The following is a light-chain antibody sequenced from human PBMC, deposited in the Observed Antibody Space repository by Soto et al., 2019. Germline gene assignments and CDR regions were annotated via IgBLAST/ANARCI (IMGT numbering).Light chain of an antibody. V-gene: IGKV3-11*01. CDR2: DAS. CDR3: QQRSNWPET. Sequence: DIVMTQSPATLSVSLGDKATITCRAGQSVSSCLAWYQQKPGQAPRLLFDDASNRATGIPARFSGRGSGKDFTLTISSLEHDDFAVYYCQQRSNWPETFGQGTRVEI. CDR1: QSVSSC. J-gene: IGKJ5*01.